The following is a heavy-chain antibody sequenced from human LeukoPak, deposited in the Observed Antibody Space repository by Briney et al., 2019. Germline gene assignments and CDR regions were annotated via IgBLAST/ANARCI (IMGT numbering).Heavy chain of an antibody. CDR2: IYYSGST. D-gene: IGHD2-2*01. V-gene: IGHV4-59*05. J-gene: IGHJ3*02. CDR1: AASISSYY. Sequence: SETLSLTCTVSAASISSYYWSWIRQPPGKGLEWIGSIYYSGSTYYNPSLKSRVTISVDTSKNQFSLKLSSVTAADTAVYYCARRYCSSTSCYAGAFDIWGQGTMVTVSS. CDR3: ARRYCSSTSCYAGAFDI.